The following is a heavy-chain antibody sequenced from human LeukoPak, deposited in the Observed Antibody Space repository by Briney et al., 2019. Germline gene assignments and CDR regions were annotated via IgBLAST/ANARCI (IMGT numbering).Heavy chain of an antibody. CDR1: GFTFSGHA. D-gene: IGHD6-13*01. J-gene: IGHJ4*02. CDR3: AKGVGIAASDTRGDFDY. CDR2: ISGSGTNT. Sequence: PGGSLRLSCAASGFTFSGHAMGWVRQAPGKGLDWVSSISGSGTNTYYADSVKGRFTISRDSSQNTLYLQMNSLRAEDTAVYYCAKGVGIAASDTRGDFDYWGQGTLVTVSS. V-gene: IGHV3-23*01.